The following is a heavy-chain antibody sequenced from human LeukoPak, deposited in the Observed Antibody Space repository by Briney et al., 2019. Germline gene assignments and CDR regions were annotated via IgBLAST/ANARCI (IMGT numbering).Heavy chain of an antibody. V-gene: IGHV4-59*01. CDR3: ARDLRGSSCYDY. Sequence: SETLSLTCTVSGDSLNSYYWSWIRQPPGKGLEWIGYIYYTGSTNYNPSLKSRVTISVDTSKNQFSLKLISVTAADTAVYYCARDLRGSSCYDYWGQGTLVTVSS. CDR2: IYYTGST. J-gene: IGHJ4*02. CDR1: GDSLNSYY. D-gene: IGHD2-2*01.